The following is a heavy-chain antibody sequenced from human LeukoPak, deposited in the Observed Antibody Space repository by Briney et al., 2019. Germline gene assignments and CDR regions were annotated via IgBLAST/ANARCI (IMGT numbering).Heavy chain of an antibody. CDR2: IIPILGIA. J-gene: IGHJ6*02. Sequence: SVKVSCKASGGTFSSYTISWVRQAPGQGLEWMERIIPILGIANYAQKFQGRVTITADKSTSTAYMELSSLRSEDTAVYYCARGVEAAAGYDYYYGMDVWGQGTTVTVSS. D-gene: IGHD6-13*01. V-gene: IGHV1-69*02. CDR1: GGTFSSYT. CDR3: ARGVEAAAGYDYYYGMDV.